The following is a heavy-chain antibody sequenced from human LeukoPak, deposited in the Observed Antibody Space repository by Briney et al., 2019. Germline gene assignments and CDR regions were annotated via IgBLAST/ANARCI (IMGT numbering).Heavy chain of an antibody. CDR2: INPNSGGT. CDR1: GYTFTGYY. V-gene: IGHV1-2*02. D-gene: IGHD2-15*01. CDR3: ARDLCSGGSCYFDY. Sequence: EASVKVSCKASGYTFTGYYMHWVRQAPGQGLEWMGWINPNSGGTNYAQKFQGRVTMTRDTSISTAYMELSRLRSDDTAVYYCARDLCSGGSCYFDYWGQGTLVTVSS. J-gene: IGHJ4*02.